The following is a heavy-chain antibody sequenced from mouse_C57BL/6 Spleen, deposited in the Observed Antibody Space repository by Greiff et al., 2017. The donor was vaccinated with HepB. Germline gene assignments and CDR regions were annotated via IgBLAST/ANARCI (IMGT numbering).Heavy chain of an antibody. D-gene: IGHD2-3*01. V-gene: IGHV1-54*01. CDR2: INPGSGGT. CDR1: GYAFTNYL. J-gene: IGHJ2*01. Sequence: QVQLQQSGAELVRPGTSVKVSCKASGYAFTNYLIEWVKQRPGQGLVWIGVINPGSGGTNYNEKLKGKATLTADKPSSTAYMQLGALTSEDSAVYFCARSKNGYYDYWGQGTTLTVSS. CDR3: ARSKNGYYDY.